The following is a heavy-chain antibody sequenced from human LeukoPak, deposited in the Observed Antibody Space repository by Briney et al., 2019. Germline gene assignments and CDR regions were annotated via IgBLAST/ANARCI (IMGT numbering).Heavy chain of an antibody. D-gene: IGHD3-16*01. CDR2: IYYSGST. CDR3: ARRSWAARDAFDI. J-gene: IGHJ3*02. V-gene: IGHV4-59*01. CDR1: GGSLSSDN. Sequence: SETLSLTCSVSGGSLSSDNWNWIRQPPGKGLEWIGYIYYSGSTYYNPSLKSRVTISVDTSKNQFSLKLRSVTTADTAVYYCARRSWAARDAFDIWGQGTTVTVSS.